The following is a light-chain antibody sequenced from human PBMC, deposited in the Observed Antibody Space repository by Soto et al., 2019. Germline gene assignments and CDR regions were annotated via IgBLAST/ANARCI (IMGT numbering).Light chain of an antibody. CDR1: SSNIGSNT. CDR2: SNN. V-gene: IGLV1-44*01. Sequence: QSVLTQSPSASGTPGQRVTISCSGSSSNIGSNTVNWYQQLPGTAPKLLIYSNNQRPSGVPDRFSGSKSGTSASLAISGLQSEDEADYYCAAWDDSLNGFDVFGTGTKLTVL. CDR3: AAWDDSLNGFDV. J-gene: IGLJ1*01.